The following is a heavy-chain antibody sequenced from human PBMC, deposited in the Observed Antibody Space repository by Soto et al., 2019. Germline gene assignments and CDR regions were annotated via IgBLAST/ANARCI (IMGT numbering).Heavy chain of an antibody. D-gene: IGHD2-2*01. CDR1: GYSFTSYW. V-gene: IGHV5-51*01. J-gene: IGHJ4*02. Sequence: GESLKISCKGSGYSFTSYWIGWVRQMPGKGLEWMGIIYPGDSDTRYSPSFQGQVTISADKSISTAYLQWSSLKASDTAMYYCARYPRTPGLVPANHLPFDYWGQGTLGTVSS. CDR3: ARYPRTPGLVPANHLPFDY. CDR2: IYPGDSDT.